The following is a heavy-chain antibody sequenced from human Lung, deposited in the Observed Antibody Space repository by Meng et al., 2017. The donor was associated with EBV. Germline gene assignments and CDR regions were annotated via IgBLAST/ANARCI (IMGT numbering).Heavy chain of an antibody. CDR1: GGSISSGGHY. J-gene: IGHJ4*02. V-gene: IGHV4-31*01. D-gene: IGHD2-21*02. Sequence: QVQLQEAGPGLVKPSQTLSLTCTVSGGSISSGGHYWSWIRQHPGKSLEWIGYIYYSGSTYYNPSLKSLVSISVDESKNQFSLRLSSVTAADTAVYYCARVGAYCGGDCYHPRWGQGTLVTVSS. CDR3: ARVGAYCGGDCYHPR. CDR2: IYYSGST.